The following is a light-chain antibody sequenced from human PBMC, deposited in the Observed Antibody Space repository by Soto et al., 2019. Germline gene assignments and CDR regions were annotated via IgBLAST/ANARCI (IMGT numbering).Light chain of an antibody. CDR3: QQYGSSPQT. CDR1: QSVGSSY. J-gene: IGKJ1*01. Sequence: IVLTPSPRTLSLSPRERATLSCSASQSVGSSYLAWYQQKPGQAPRLLSYGASSRATGIPDRFSGSGSGTDFTLTISRLEPEDFAVYYCQQYGSSPQTFGQGTKVDIK. CDR2: GAS. V-gene: IGKV3-20*01.